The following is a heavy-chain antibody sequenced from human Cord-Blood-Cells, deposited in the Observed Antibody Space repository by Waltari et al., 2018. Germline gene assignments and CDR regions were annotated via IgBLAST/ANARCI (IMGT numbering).Heavy chain of an antibody. CDR3: ARGDVLRYFDWLLHPDY. V-gene: IGHV3-33*01. J-gene: IGHJ4*02. Sequence: QVQLVESGGGVVQPGSVVGLPCEESGLTFSSDVKPCVGTDAGLGLWWVAVKWYDGSNKYYADSVKGRFTISRDNSKNTLYLQMNSLRAEDTAVYYCARGDVLRYFDWLLHPDYWGQGTLVTVSS. CDR2: KWYDGSNK. CDR1: GLTFSSDV. D-gene: IGHD3-9*01.